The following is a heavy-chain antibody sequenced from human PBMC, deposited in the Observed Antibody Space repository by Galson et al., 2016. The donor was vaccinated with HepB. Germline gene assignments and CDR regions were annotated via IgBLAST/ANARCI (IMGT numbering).Heavy chain of an antibody. CDR3: ARGETAPATDWDFDL. CDR1: GDSVSSNSAA. CDR2: TCYKSKWHN. D-gene: IGHD2-15*01. Sequence: CTISGDSVSSNSAAWNWIRQSPSRGLEWLGRTCYKSKWHNDYAPSVKSRITINPDTSKNLFSLQLHSVTPEDTAVYYCARGETAPATDWDFDLWGRGTLGTVSS. J-gene: IGHJ2*01. V-gene: IGHV6-1*01.